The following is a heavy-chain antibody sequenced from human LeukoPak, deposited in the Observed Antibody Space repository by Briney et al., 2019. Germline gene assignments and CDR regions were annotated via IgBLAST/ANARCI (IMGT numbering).Heavy chain of an antibody. CDR3: TKDSVAMVTTSDY. CDR2: TKQDGSEK. CDR1: GFTFSSYW. D-gene: IGHD5-18*01. J-gene: IGHJ4*02. Sequence: GGSLRLSCAASGFTFSSYWMSWVRQAPGKGLEWVANTKQDGSEKYYVDSVKGRFTISRDNAKNSLYLQMNSLRPEDTALYYCTKDSVAMVTTSDYWGQGTLVTVSS. V-gene: IGHV3-7*03.